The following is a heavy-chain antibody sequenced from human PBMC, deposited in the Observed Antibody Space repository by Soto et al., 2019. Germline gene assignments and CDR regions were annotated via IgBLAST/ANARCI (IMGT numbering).Heavy chain of an antibody. J-gene: IGHJ5*02. CDR1: GYTFTGYY. V-gene: IGHV1-2*04. CDR3: ARGSSSDNWFDP. CDR2: INPNSGGT. D-gene: IGHD6-13*01. Sequence: ASVKTFCKASGYTFTGYYMHWVRQAPGQGLEWMGWINPNSGGTNYAQKFQGWVTMTRDTSISTAYMELSRLRSDDTAVYYCARGSSSDNWFDPWGQGTLVTVSS.